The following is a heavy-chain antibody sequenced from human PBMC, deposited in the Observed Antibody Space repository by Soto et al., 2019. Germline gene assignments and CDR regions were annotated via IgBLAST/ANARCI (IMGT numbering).Heavy chain of an antibody. CDR3: AKGQAIAGTDY. CDR2: ISGSGGSA. CDR1: GFTFSTYV. D-gene: IGHD2-15*01. Sequence: GGSLRLSCTVSGFTFSTYVMSWVRQAPGKGLEWVSAISGSGGSAYYADSVKGRFTISRDNSKNTLYLQMNSLRAEDAAVSYCAKGQAIAGTDYWGQGT. V-gene: IGHV3-23*01. J-gene: IGHJ4*02.